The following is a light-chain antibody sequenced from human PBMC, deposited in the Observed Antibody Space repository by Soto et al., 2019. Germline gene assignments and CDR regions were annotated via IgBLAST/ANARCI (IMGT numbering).Light chain of an antibody. V-gene: IGLV1-40*01. J-gene: IGLJ2*01. Sequence: QSVLTQPPSLSGAPGQRVTISCTGSSSYIGTAYDVHWYQHLPGTAPKLLIYGNKNRPSGVPDRFSGSKSGNTASLTISGVRPEDEADYYCCSYTDIALDVVFGGGTKLTVL. CDR3: CSYTDIALDVV. CDR2: GNK. CDR1: SSYIGTAYD.